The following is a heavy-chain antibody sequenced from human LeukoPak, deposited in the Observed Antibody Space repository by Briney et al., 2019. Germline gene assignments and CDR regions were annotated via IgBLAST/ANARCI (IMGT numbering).Heavy chain of an antibody. D-gene: IGHD3-3*01. V-gene: IGHV3-69-1*02. CDR2: ISSCSPI. Sequence: ISSCSPIYYADSVKGRFTISRDNAKNSLYLQMNSLRAEDTAVYYCARDDFWSAPYGMDVWGQGTTVTVSS. CDR3: ARDDFWSAPYGMDV. J-gene: IGHJ6*02.